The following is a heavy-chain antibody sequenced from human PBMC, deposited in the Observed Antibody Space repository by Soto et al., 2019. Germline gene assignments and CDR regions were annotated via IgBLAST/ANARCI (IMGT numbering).Heavy chain of an antibody. D-gene: IGHD1-1*01. CDR3: ARVRTTVKSGYQYYGMDD. V-gene: IGHV3-30-3*01. Sequence: QVQLVESGGGVVQPGRSLRLSCAASGFSFTNYAMHWDRQAPCKGLEWVTIISFDETNKDYADSVKGRFTISRDNSKNTLYLQTNSLRADDTAVYYFARVRTTVKSGYQYYGMDDWCQGNTVTVSS. CDR2: ISFDETNK. J-gene: IGHJ6*02. CDR1: GFSFTNYA.